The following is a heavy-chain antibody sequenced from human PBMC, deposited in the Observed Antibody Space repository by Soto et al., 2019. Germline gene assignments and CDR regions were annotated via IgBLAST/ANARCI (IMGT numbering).Heavy chain of an antibody. V-gene: IGHV2-5*01. CDR1: GFSFSPRGVG. CDR2: IYSNDHK. J-gene: IGHJ4*02. D-gene: IGHD2-21*02. CDR3: AHRHRVGTVTDGFDF. Sequence: SGPTLVNPIQTLTLTCSFSGFSFSPRGVGVGWIRQPPGKAPECLAVIYSNDHKRYNPSLQTRVSITKDTSKSQVVLTMTNMDPADTATYSCAHRHRVGTVTDGFDFWGQGILVTVSS.